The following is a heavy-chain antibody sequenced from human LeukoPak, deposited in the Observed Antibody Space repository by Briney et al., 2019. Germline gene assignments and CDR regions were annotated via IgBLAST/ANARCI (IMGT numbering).Heavy chain of an antibody. Sequence: SETLSLTCTVSGGSISSYYWSWIRQPAGKGLEWIGRIYTSGSTNYNPSLKSRVTMSVDTSKNQFSLKLSSVTAADTAVYYCARGPILTGYSSDAFDIWGQGTMVTVSS. CDR1: GGSISSYY. CDR2: IYTSGST. V-gene: IGHV4-4*07. J-gene: IGHJ3*02. D-gene: IGHD3-9*01. CDR3: ARGPILTGYSSDAFDI.